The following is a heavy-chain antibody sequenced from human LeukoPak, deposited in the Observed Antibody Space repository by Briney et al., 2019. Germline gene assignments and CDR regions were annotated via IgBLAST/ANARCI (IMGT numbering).Heavy chain of an antibody. J-gene: IGHJ6*02. Sequence: GGSTSYSQKFQGRVPMTRDTSTSTVYMELSSLRSEDTAVYYCARDWSSSWLYYYYYGMDVWGQGTTVTVSS. V-gene: IGHV1-46*01. CDR2: GGST. D-gene: IGHD6-13*01. CDR3: ARDWSSSWLYYYYYGMDV.